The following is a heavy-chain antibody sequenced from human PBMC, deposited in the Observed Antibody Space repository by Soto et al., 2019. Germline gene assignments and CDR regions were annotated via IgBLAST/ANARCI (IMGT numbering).Heavy chain of an antibody. Sequence: GESLKISCMGSGYTFTSYWIGWVRQMPGEGLEWMGVIYPSDSDIRYSPSFQGKVTISADKSITTAYLQWSSLKAADTAMYYCVRSGTSSGRFSDYWGQGTLVTVSS. J-gene: IGHJ4*02. D-gene: IGHD2-15*01. V-gene: IGHV5-51*01. CDR1: GYTFTSYW. CDR3: VRSGTSSGRFSDY. CDR2: IYPSDSDI.